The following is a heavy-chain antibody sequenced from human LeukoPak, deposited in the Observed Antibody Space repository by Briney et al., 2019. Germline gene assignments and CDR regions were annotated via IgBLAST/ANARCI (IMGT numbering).Heavy chain of an antibody. V-gene: IGHV1-69*05. Sequence: SVKVSCKASGGTFSSYAISWVRQAPGQGLEWMGGIIPIFGTAHYAQKFQGRVTITTDESTSTACMELSRLRSEDTAVYYCAREGRWLQSYYFDYWGQGTLVTVSS. CDR3: AREGRWLQSYYFDY. CDR2: IIPIFGTA. CDR1: GGTFSSYA. D-gene: IGHD5-24*01. J-gene: IGHJ4*02.